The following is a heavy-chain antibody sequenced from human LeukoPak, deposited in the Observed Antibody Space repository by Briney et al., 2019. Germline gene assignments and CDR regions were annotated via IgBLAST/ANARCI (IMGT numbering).Heavy chain of an antibody. CDR2: IHHSGST. Sequence: SETLSLTCAVYGGSYSGYYWSWIRQPPGKGLEWIGEIHHSGSTNYNPSLKSRVTISIDTSKNQFSLKLSSVTAADTAVYYCARSRGWLQSHPLGYWGQGALVTVSS. D-gene: IGHD5-24*01. CDR3: ARSRGWLQSHPLGY. CDR1: GGSYSGYY. J-gene: IGHJ4*02. V-gene: IGHV4-34*01.